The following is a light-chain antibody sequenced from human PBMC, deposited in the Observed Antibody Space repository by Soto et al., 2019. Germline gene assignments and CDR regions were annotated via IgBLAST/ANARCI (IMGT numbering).Light chain of an antibody. CDR2: RNN. J-gene: IGLJ3*02. Sequence: QSVLTQSPSASGTPGQRVTISCSGSRSNIGRNFVYLYQQVPGTAPRLLIQRNNERPSGVPDRFSGSKSGTSVSLAISGLRSDDEATYYCASWDDTLDAQVFGGGTQLTVL. CDR1: RSNIGRNF. V-gene: IGLV1-47*01. CDR3: ASWDDTLDAQV.